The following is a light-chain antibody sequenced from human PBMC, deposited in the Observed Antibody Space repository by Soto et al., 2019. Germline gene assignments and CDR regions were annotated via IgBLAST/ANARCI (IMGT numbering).Light chain of an antibody. CDR2: KAS. Sequence: DIQMTQSPSTLSGSVGDRVTITCRASQTIRSWLAWYQQKPGKAPKLLLYKASTLKSGVPSRFSGSGSGTEFTLTISSLQPDDFATYYCQHYKSYSEAFGQGTKVELK. V-gene: IGKV1-5*03. J-gene: IGKJ1*01. CDR1: QTIRSW. CDR3: QHYKSYSEA.